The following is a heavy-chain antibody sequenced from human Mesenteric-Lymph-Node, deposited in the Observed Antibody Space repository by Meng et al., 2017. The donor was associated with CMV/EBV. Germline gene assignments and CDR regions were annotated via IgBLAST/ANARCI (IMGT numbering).Heavy chain of an antibody. CDR2: INPNSGGT. CDR1: GYTFTGYY. V-gene: IGHV1-2*02. Sequence: ASVKVSCKASGYTFTGYYMHWVRQAPGQGLEWMGWINPNSGGTNYAQKFQGRVTMTRDTSISTAYMELSRLRSDDTAVYYCAREEPGGYYYYGMDVWGQGTTVTVSS. D-gene: IGHD1-1*01. CDR3: AREEPGGYYYYGMDV. J-gene: IGHJ6*02.